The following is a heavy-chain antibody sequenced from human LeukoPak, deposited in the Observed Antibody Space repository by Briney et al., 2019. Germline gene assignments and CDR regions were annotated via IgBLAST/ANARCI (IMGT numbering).Heavy chain of an antibody. V-gene: IGHV3-48*04. J-gene: IGHJ4*02. Sequence: GGSLRLSCATSGFTFNTYVSTWVRQAPGKGLECISYISSSGSAIYYADSVKGRFTISRDNAKNSLYLQMNSLRAEDTAVYYCARDASGYGGNSVNFDYWGQGTLVTVSS. D-gene: IGHD4-23*01. CDR1: GFTFNTYV. CDR2: ISSSGSAI. CDR3: ARDASGYGGNSVNFDY.